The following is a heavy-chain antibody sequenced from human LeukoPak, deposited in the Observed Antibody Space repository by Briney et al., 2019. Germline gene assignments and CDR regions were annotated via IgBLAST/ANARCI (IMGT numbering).Heavy chain of an antibody. Sequence: GGSLRLSCAASGFTFSSYAMHWVRQAPGKGLEWVAVISYDGSNKYYADSVKGRFTISRDNSKNTLYLQMNSLRAEDTAVYYCARHHYGSGSDDAFDTWGQGTMVTVSS. CDR3: ARHHYGSGSDDAFDT. CDR2: ISYDGSNK. D-gene: IGHD3-10*01. V-gene: IGHV3-30*04. CDR1: GFTFSSYA. J-gene: IGHJ3*02.